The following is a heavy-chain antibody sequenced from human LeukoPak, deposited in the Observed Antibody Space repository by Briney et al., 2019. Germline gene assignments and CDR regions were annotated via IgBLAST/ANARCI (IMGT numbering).Heavy chain of an antibody. V-gene: IGHV1-18*01. D-gene: IGHD6-13*01. J-gene: IGHJ4*02. CDR3: ARDDIAAAGYYFDY. Sequence: ASVKVSCKASGYTFTSYGISWVRQAPGQGLEWMGWISAYNGNTNYAQKLQGRVTITRDTSASTAYMELSSLRSEDTAVYYCARDDIAAAGYYFDYWGQGTLVTVSS. CDR2: ISAYNGNT. CDR1: GYTFTSYG.